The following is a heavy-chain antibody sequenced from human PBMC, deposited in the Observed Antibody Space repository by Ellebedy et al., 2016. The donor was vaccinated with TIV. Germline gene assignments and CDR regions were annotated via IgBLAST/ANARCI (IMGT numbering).Heavy chain of an antibody. CDR3: ARDPVGVGPAFDI. D-gene: IGHD4-23*01. CDR1: GLPFSSHA. V-gene: IGHV3-23*01. J-gene: IGHJ3*02. CDR2: ISGSGDNT. Sequence: GESLKISCAASGLPFSSHAMSWVRQAPGKGLEWVSSISGSGDNTYYADSVKGRFTISRDNSKNTLSLQMNSLRAEDTAVYYCARDPVGVGPAFDIWGQGTMVTVSS.